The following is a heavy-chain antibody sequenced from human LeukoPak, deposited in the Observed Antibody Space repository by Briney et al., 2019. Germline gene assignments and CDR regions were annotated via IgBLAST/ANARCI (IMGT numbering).Heavy chain of an antibody. CDR2: IGSSGGGI. D-gene: IGHD7-27*01. V-gene: IGHV3-23*01. Sequence: GGSLRLSCTASGFTLSSYGMHWVRHPPGKRLEWVSIIGSSGGGIHYADSVKGRFTISRDNSKNALYLQMNSLRVEDTAVYYCAIDPNWGTHSWGQGVLVTVSS. CDR3: AIDPNWGTHS. J-gene: IGHJ4*02. CDR1: GFTLSSYG.